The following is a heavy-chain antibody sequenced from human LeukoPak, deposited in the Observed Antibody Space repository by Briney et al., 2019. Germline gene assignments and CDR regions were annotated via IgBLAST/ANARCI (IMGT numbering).Heavy chain of an antibody. V-gene: IGHV3-30*18. CDR1: GFTFSSCG. D-gene: IGHD6-19*01. J-gene: IGHJ3*02. Sequence: GGSLRLSCAASGFTFSSCGMHWVRQAPGKGLEWVAVISYDGSTKYYADSVKGRFTISRDNSKNTLFLEMNSLRAEDTAVYYCAKALTSGWYLDAFNIWGQGTMVTVSS. CDR2: ISYDGSTK. CDR3: AKALTSGWYLDAFNI.